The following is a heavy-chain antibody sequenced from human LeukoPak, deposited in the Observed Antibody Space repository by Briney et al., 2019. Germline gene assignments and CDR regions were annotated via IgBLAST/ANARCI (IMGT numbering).Heavy chain of an antibody. V-gene: IGHV3-23*01. D-gene: IGHD6-19*01. J-gene: IGHJ4*02. CDR3: ANEYSSGWLGGGYFDY. CDR1: GFTFSSYA. CDR2: ISGSGGST. Sequence: GGSLRLSCAASGFTFSSYAMSWVRQAPGKGLEWVSAISGSGGSTYYADSVKGRFTISRDNSKNTLYLQMNSLRAEDTAVYYCANEYSSGWLGGGYFDYWGQGTLVTVSS.